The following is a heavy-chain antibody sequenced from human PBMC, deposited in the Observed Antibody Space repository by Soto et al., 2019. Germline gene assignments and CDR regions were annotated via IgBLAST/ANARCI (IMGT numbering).Heavy chain of an antibody. J-gene: IGHJ4*02. Sequence: QVQLQQWGAGLLKPSETLSLTCAVYSGSFSGYYWSWIRQPPGKGLEWIGEINHSGSTNYNPSLKSRVTISVDTSKNQFSLKLSSVTAADTAVYYCARGRVRTGTTRVFDYWGQGTLVTVSS. CDR2: INHSGST. CDR1: SGSFSGYY. V-gene: IGHV4-34*01. D-gene: IGHD1-7*01. CDR3: ARGRVRTGTTRVFDY.